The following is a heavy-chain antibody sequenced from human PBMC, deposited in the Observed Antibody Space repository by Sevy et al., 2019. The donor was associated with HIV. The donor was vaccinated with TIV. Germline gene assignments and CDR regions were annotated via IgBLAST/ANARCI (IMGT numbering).Heavy chain of an antibody. CDR1: GFTFDDYT. J-gene: IGHJ6*02. CDR2: ISWDGGST. Sequence: GGSLRLSCAASGFTFDDYTMHWVRQAPGKGLEWVSLISWDGGSTYYADSVKGRFTISRDNSKNSLYLQMNSLRTEDTALYYCAKSGIAAAGTPEYYYYGMDVWGQGTTVTVSS. D-gene: IGHD6-13*01. V-gene: IGHV3-43*01. CDR3: AKSGIAAAGTPEYYYYGMDV.